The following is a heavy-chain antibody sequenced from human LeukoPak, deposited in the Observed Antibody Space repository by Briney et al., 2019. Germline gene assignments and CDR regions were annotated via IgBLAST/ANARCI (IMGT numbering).Heavy chain of an antibody. J-gene: IGHJ4*02. D-gene: IGHD6-19*01. V-gene: IGHV4-59*01. CDR3: ARTSGWFLPYYFDY. CDR2: IYYSGST. Sequence: PSETLSLTCTVSGGSISSYYWSWIRQPPGKGLEWIGYIYYSGSTNYNPSLKSRVTISVDTSKNQFSLKLSSVTTADTAVYYCARTSGWFLPYYFDYSRQGTLVTVSS. CDR1: GGSISSYY.